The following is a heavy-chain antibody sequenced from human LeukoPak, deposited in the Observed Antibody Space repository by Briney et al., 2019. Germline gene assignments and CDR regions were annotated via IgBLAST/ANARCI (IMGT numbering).Heavy chain of an antibody. J-gene: IGHJ4*02. D-gene: IGHD3-10*01. Sequence: ASVKVSCKVSGYTFTGYYMHWVRQAPGQGLEWMGWINPNSGGTNYAQKFQGRVTMTRDTSISTAYMELSSLRSEDTAVYYCAREPIWFGELPYYFDYWGQGTLVTVSS. CDR1: GYTFTGYY. CDR3: AREPIWFGELPYYFDY. V-gene: IGHV1-2*02. CDR2: INPNSGGT.